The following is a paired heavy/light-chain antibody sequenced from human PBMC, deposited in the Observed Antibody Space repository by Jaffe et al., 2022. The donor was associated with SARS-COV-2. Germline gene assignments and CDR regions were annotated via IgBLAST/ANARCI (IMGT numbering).Light chain of an antibody. CDR2: SDR. CDR3: AAWDDTLNALL. J-gene: IGLJ3*02. V-gene: IGLV1-44*01. CDR1: TSNIGTNV. Sequence: QSVLTQPPSASGTPGQRVIIPCSGSTSNIGTNVVNWYQQLPGAAPRLLIFSDRQRPSGVPDRFSASKSGTSASLAVSGLHSEDEGDYYCAAWDDTLNALLFGGGTKVTVL.
Heavy chain of an antibody. Sequence: EVQLVESGGGLVHPGGYLRLSCVASGFPFNLYWMHWVRQVPGRGLVWVSRISGDGRKIDYEDSVKGRFTISRDNAKSTVFLQMNSLRAEDTAVYYCVRVGLGWLAFDTWGQGTLVSVSS. J-gene: IGHJ5*02. CDR1: GFPFNLYW. CDR3: VRVGLGWLAFDT. V-gene: IGHV3-74*01. D-gene: IGHD1-26*01. CDR2: ISGDGRKI.